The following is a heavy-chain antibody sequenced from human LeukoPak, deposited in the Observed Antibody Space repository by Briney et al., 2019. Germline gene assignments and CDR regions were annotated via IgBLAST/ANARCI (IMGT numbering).Heavy chain of an antibody. CDR2: ISSTSTYM. J-gene: IGHJ4*02. CDR3: ARRAPSHDFDS. CDR1: GFTFSTYS. Sequence: GGSLRLSCAASGFTFSTYSMNWVRQAPGKGLEWVSSISSTSTYMYYADSVRGRFTISRDNAKSSLFLQMNSLRAEDTAVYYCARRAPSHDFDSWGQGTLVTVSS. V-gene: IGHV3-21*01.